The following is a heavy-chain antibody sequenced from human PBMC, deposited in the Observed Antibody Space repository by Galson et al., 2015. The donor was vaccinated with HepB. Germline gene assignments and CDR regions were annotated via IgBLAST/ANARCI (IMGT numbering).Heavy chain of an antibody. CDR3: TRLPSAGTWFDP. CDR1: GYNFTNYW. CDR2: IDPSDSYT. V-gene: IGHV5-10-1*01. D-gene: IGHD6-13*01. J-gene: IGHJ5*02. Sequence: QSGAEVKKPGESLKISCKGSGYNFTNYWINWVRQMPGKGLEWMGRIDPSDSYTNYSPSFQGHITISIDQSISTVHLQWSSLRASDTAMYYCTRLPSAGTWFDPWGQGTLVTVST.